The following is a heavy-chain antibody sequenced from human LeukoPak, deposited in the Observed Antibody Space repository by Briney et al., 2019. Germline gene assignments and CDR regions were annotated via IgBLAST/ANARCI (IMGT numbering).Heavy chain of an antibody. D-gene: IGHD6-13*01. CDR1: GGSFSGYY. Sequence: SETLSLTCAVYGGSFSGYYWSWIRQPPGKGLEWIGEINHSGSTNYNPSLKSRVTISVDTSKNQFSLKLSSVTAADTAVYYCATSSSWYGRSWFDPWGQGTLVTVSS. J-gene: IGHJ5*02. CDR3: ATSSSWYGRSWFDP. CDR2: INHSGST. V-gene: IGHV4-34*01.